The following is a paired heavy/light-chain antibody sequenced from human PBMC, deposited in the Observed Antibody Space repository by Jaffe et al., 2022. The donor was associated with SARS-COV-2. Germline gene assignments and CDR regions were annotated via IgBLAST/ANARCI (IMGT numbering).Heavy chain of an antibody. CDR2: ITSRSVPI. D-gene: IGHD4-17*01. V-gene: IGHV3-48*02. CDR3: ARDGRDARTTNEIPFDH. J-gene: IGHJ5*02. Sequence: EVQLVESGGGLVLPGGSLRLSCAASGFTFSSYSMNWVRQSPGKGLEWIAYITSRSVPIYYADSVKGRFTISRDNAKNAVSLQMNSLRDDDTAVYYCARDGRDARTTNEIPFDHWGQGTLVTVAS. CDR1: GFTFSSYS.
Light chain of an antibody. CDR3: LQNYVIPPT. V-gene: IGKV1-39*01. CDR2: AAS. CDR1: QTISIY. J-gene: IGKJ1*01. Sequence: DIQMTQSPSSLSASVGDRVTITCRASQTISIYVNWYQQKPGKAPKLLIYAASSLQSGVPSRFSGSGSRTDFTLTISSLQPEDFATYYCLQNYVIPPTFGPGTKVEI.